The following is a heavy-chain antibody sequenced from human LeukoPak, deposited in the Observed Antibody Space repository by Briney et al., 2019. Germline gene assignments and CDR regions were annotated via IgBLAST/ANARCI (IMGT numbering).Heavy chain of an antibody. J-gene: IGHJ4*02. CDR1: GYTFTGYY. V-gene: IGHV1-2*02. CDR3: ARAQHGGITGNNSLDY. Sequence: ASVKVSCKASGYTFTGYYIHWVRQAPGQGLEWMGWINPNTGGTKYAQKFQGRVTMTRDTSLSTAYMELSRLRSDDTAVYYCARAQHGGITGNNSLDYWGQGTLVTVSS. D-gene: IGHD1-20*01. CDR2: INPNTGGT.